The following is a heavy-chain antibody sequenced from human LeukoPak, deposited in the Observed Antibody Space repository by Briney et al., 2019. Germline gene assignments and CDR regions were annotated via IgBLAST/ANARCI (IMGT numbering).Heavy chain of an antibody. J-gene: IGHJ3*02. CDR1: GGTFSSYA. V-gene: IGHV1-69*06. D-gene: IGHD6-13*01. CDR3: ARTSLTAAGDDAFDI. Sequence: SVKVSCTASGGTFSSYAISWVRQAPGQGLEWMGGIIPIFGTANYAQKFQGRVTITADKSTSTAYMELSSLRSEDTAVYYCARTSLTAAGDDAFDIWGQGTMVTVSS. CDR2: IIPIFGTA.